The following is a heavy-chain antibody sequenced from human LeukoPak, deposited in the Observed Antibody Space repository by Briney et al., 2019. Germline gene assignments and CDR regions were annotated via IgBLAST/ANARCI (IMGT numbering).Heavy chain of an antibody. D-gene: IGHD5-18*01. J-gene: IGHJ4*02. CDR2: IYSGGGT. CDR3: AKGGGYSYGYYY. Sequence: GGSLRLSCAASGFTLSDNYMGWVRQAPGKGLEWVSFIYSGGGTSYADSVKGRFTISRDNSKNTLYLQMNSLRAEDTALYYCAKGGGYSYGYYYWGQGTLVTVSS. V-gene: IGHV3-66*01. CDR1: GFTLSDNY.